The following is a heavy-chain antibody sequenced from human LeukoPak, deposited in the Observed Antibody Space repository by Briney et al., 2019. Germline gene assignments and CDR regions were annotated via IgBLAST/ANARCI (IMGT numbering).Heavy chain of an antibody. Sequence: GASVKVSCKASGYTFTNYGISWVRQAPGQGLEWVGWISAYNRKTNYAQKLQGRVTMTTDTSTTTAYMELRGLRSDDTAVYYCARVLGFRPDTLKGSDYWGQGTLVTVSS. V-gene: IGHV1-18*01. J-gene: IGHJ4*02. CDR2: ISAYNRKT. CDR1: GYTFTNYG. CDR3: ARVLGFRPDTLKGSDY.